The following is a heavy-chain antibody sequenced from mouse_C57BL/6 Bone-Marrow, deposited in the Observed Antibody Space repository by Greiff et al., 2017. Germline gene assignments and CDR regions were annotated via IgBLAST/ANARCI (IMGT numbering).Heavy chain of an antibody. Sequence: VQLQQSGPELVKPGASVKIPCKASGYTFTDYNMDWVKQSHGKSLEWIGDINPNNGGTIYNQKFKGKATLTVDKSSSTAYMELRSLTSEDTAVYYCAREFHYYGSSYGYWYCDVWGTGTTVTVSS. V-gene: IGHV1-18*01. CDR3: AREFHYYGSSYGYWYCDV. CDR2: INPNNGGT. J-gene: IGHJ1*03. CDR1: GYTFTDYN. D-gene: IGHD1-1*01.